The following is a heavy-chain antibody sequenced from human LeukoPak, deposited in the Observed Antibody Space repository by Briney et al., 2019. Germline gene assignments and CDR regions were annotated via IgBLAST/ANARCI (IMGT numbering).Heavy chain of an antibody. Sequence: GSLRLSCAASGFTLSSHGVHWGRQAPGKGLEWVAVISYDGSNKYYADSVKGRFTISRDNSKNTLYLQMNSLRAEDTAVYYCAKDMARNEYYYYGMDFWGQGTTVTVSS. CDR3: AKDMARNEYYYYGMDF. J-gene: IGHJ6*02. CDR1: GFTLSSHG. V-gene: IGHV3-30*18. CDR2: ISYDGSNK. D-gene: IGHD5-24*01.